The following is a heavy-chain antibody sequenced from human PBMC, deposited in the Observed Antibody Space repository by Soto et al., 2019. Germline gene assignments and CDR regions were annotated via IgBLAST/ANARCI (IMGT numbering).Heavy chain of an antibody. CDR2: IYYSGST. CDR1: GGSISSYY. V-gene: IGHV4-59*08. Sequence: SETLSLTCTVSGGSISSYYWSWIRQPPGKGLEWIGYIYYSGSTNYNPSLKSRVTISVDTSKNQFSLKLSSVTAADTAVYYRARLLWSRGDWFDPWGQGTLVTVSS. D-gene: IGHD3-10*01. J-gene: IGHJ5*02. CDR3: ARLLWSRGDWFDP.